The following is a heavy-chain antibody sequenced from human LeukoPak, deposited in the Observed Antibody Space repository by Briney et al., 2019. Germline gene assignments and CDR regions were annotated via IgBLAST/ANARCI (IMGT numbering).Heavy chain of an antibody. CDR1: GFSISHGYY. CDR3: ARHGACYGSGSYRTPFDY. D-gene: IGHD3-10*01. CDR2: IYHSGST. J-gene: IGHJ4*02. Sequence: SETLSLTCTVSGFSISHGYYWGWVRQSPGKGLEWIGSIYHSGSTDYNPSLKSRVIMSVDTSKNQFSLKLNSVTAADTAVYYCARHGACYGSGSYRTPFDYWGQGTLVTVSS. V-gene: IGHV4-38-2*02.